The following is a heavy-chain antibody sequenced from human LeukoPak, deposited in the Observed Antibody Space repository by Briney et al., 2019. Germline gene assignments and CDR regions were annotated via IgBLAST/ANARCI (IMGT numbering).Heavy chain of an antibody. J-gene: IGHJ5*02. CDR3: ARRYCSSTSCDRTFDP. Sequence: AAVKLSCKASGGTFTSYAISCVRQAPGQGLGWMGGFITIFGTANYAQKFQGRVTITADESTSTAYMELSSLRSEDTAVYYCARRYCSSTSCDRTFDPWGQGTLVTVSS. V-gene: IGHV1-69*13. CDR2: FITIFGTA. CDR1: GGTFTSYA. D-gene: IGHD2-2*01.